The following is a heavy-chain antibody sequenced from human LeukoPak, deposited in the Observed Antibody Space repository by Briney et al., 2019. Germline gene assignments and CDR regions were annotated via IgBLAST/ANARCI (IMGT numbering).Heavy chain of an antibody. CDR1: GFTFSSYA. D-gene: IGHD3-10*01. CDR2: ISGSGGST. J-gene: IGHJ4*02. Sequence: GGSLRLSCAASGFTFSSYAMSWVRQAPGKGLEWVSAISGSGGSTYYADSVKGRFTISRDNSKNTLYLQMNSLRAEDTAVYYCAKDGGYYYGSGSYYFVYWGQGTLVTVSS. CDR3: AKDGGYYYGSGSYYFVY. V-gene: IGHV3-23*01.